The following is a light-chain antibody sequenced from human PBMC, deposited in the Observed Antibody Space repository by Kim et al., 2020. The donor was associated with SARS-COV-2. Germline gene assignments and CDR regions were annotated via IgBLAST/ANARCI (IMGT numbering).Light chain of an antibody. CDR2: KAS. V-gene: IGKV1-5*03. Sequence: ASVGDKVTITCRASQTINNWLAWYQQKPGKAPKLLIYKASSLESGVPSRFSGSGSGAEFTLTISSLQPDDFATYYCQQYKSYPCTFGQGTKLEI. J-gene: IGKJ2*02. CDR1: QTINNW. CDR3: QQYKSYPCT.